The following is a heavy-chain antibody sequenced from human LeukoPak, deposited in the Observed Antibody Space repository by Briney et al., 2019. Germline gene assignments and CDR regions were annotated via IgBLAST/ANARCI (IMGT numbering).Heavy chain of an antibody. CDR3: ATQEDVDTAMANDAFDI. V-gene: IGHV4-4*09. CDR1: GGSISSYY. CDR2: IYTSGST. J-gene: IGHJ3*02. D-gene: IGHD5-18*01. Sequence: SETLSLTCTVSGGSISSYYWSWIRQPPGKGLEWIGYIYTSGSTNYNPSLKSRVTISVDTSKNQFSLKLSSVTAADTAVYYCATQEDVDTAMANDAFDIWGQGTMVTVSS.